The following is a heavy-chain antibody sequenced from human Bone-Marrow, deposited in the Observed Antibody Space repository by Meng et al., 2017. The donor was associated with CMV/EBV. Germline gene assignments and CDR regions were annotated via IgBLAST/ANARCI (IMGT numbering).Heavy chain of an antibody. CDR3: ARDLYSSSSDDYYYGMDV. Sequence: GESLKISCAASGFTFSSYEMNWVRQAPGKGLEWVSYISSSGSTIYYADSVKGRFTISRDNAKNSLYLQMNSLRAEDTAVYYCARDLYSSSSDDYYYGMDVWGQGTTVTVSS. V-gene: IGHV3-48*03. CDR1: GFTFSSYE. J-gene: IGHJ6*02. CDR2: ISSSGSTI. D-gene: IGHD6-6*01.